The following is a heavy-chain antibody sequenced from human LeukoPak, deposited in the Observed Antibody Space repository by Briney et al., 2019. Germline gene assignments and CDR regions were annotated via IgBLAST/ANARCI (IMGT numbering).Heavy chain of an antibody. V-gene: IGHV1-18*01. CDR3: ATDRTTAYGGNSG. D-gene: IGHD4-23*01. CDR1: GYSFTSYG. J-gene: IGHJ4*02. CDR2: ISAYNGNT. Sequence: GASVKVSCKASGYSFTSYGISWVRQAPGQGLEWMGWISAYNGNTNYAQNFQGSVTMTTDTSTSTAYMELRSLRSDDTAVYYCATDRTTAYGGNSGWGQGTLVTVSS.